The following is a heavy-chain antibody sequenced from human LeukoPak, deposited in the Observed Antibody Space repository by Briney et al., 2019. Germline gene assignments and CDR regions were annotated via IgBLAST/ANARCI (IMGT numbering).Heavy chain of an antibody. Sequence: GGSLRLSCAASGFNVDDYAMHWVRQAPGKGLEWVSAITGDGRSTHYADSVKGRFTISRDNNKNSLYLQMNSLRPEDTALYYYVKEGGSLDYWGQGTLVTVSS. CDR2: ITGDGRST. J-gene: IGHJ4*02. V-gene: IGHV3-43*02. CDR1: GFNVDDYA. D-gene: IGHD1-26*01. CDR3: VKEGGSLDY.